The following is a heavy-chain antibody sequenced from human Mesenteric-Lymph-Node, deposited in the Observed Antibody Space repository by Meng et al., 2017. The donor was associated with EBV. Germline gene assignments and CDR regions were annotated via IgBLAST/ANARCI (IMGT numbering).Heavy chain of an antibody. CDR3: AGHDFGDYAFDY. J-gene: IGHJ4*02. Sequence: VQLQESGLGLVKPSQTLSLTSAVSGASISSGVYYWSWIRQPPGKGLEWMGYIYYRGSTYYNPSLKSRVTISVDTSKNLLSLKVNSVTAADTAVYYCAGHDFGDYAFDYWGQGTLVTVSS. V-gene: IGHV4-30-4*01. D-gene: IGHD4-17*01. CDR1: GASISSGVYY. CDR2: IYYRGST.